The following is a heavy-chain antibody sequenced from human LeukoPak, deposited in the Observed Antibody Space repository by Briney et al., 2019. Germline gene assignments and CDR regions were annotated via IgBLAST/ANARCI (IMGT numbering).Heavy chain of an antibody. Sequence: ASVKVSCKASGYTFTSYGISWVRQAPGQGLEWMGWISAYNGNTNYAQKLQGRVTMTTDTSTSTAYMGLRSLRSDDTAVYYCAGDLRVIAAAGTAFDYWGQGTLVTVSS. V-gene: IGHV1-18*01. CDR1: GYTFTSYG. CDR2: ISAYNGNT. D-gene: IGHD6-13*01. CDR3: AGDLRVIAAAGTAFDY. J-gene: IGHJ4*02.